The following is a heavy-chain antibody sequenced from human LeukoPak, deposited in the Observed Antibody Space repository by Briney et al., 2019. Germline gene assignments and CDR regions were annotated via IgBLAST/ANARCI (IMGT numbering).Heavy chain of an antibody. Sequence: GASVKVSCKASGYTFTGYYMHWVRQAPGQGLEWMGWINPNSGGTNYAQKFQGRVTMTRDTSISTAYMELSRLRSDDTAVYYCARDIGIAAAGRVRFDPWGQGTLVTVSS. CDR1: GYTFTGYY. V-gene: IGHV1-2*02. J-gene: IGHJ5*02. CDR2: INPNSGGT. CDR3: ARDIGIAAAGRVRFDP. D-gene: IGHD6-13*01.